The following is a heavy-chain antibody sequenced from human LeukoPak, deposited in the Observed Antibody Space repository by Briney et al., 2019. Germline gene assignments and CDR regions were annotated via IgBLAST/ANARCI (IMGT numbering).Heavy chain of an antibody. CDR3: ARDVSVVVLSSTPTQIDY. Sequence: PGGSLRLSCAASGFTFSNYAMHWVRQAPGKGLEWVAVISYDANDKYYADSAKGRFTISRDNSKNTLYLQMNNLRAEDTAVYYCARDVSVVVLSSTPTQIDYWGQGTLVTVS. CDR1: GFTFSNYA. J-gene: IGHJ4*02. CDR2: ISYDANDK. V-gene: IGHV3-30*04. D-gene: IGHD3-22*01.